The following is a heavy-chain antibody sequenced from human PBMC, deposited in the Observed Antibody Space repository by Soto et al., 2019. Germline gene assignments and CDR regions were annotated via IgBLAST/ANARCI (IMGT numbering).Heavy chain of an antibody. CDR1: GGSISDNW. D-gene: IGHD6-19*01. V-gene: IGHV4-4*02. J-gene: IGHJ4*02. Sequence: QVQLQESGPGLMQPSGTLSLTCAVSGGSISDNWGSRVRQPPGKGLEWIGEIYHTGNRHYDPSLEGRVTISVDKSKNHFSLNLNSVTAADTAVYYCARHIAVSGTRGFDYWGQGILVTVSS. CDR3: ARHIAVSGTRGFDY. CDR2: IYHTGNR.